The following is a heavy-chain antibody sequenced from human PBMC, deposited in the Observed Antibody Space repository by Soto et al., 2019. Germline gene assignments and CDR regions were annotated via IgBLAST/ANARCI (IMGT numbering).Heavy chain of an antibody. D-gene: IGHD6-19*01. V-gene: IGHV4-34*01. J-gene: IGHJ3*02. CDR2: VNPTGST. CDR3: ARSREQWLVDAFDI. CDR1: GGSFSGYY. Sequence: PSETLSLTCAVYGGSFSGYYWSWIRQSPGKGLEWIGEVNPTGSTKYNPSLESRVTISVDTSKNQFSLNLNSVTAADTALYYCARSREQWLVDAFDICGQGPIVTVSS.